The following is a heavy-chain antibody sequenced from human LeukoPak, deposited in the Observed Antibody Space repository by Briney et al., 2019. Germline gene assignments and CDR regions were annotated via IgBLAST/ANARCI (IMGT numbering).Heavy chain of an antibody. D-gene: IGHD3-22*01. Sequence: GASVKVSCKASGYTFTSYGISWVRQAPGQGLEWMGWISAYNGNTNYAQKLQGRVAVTTDTSTSTAYMELRSLRSDDTAVYYCARDPGPIYYDSSGYYSPFEYWGQGTLVTVSS. CDR1: GYTFTSYG. J-gene: IGHJ4*02. CDR3: ARDPGPIYYDSSGYYSPFEY. V-gene: IGHV1-18*01. CDR2: ISAYNGNT.